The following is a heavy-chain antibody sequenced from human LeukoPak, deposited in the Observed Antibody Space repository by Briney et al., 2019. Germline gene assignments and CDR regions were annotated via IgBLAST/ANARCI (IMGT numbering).Heavy chain of an antibody. CDR2: IYYSGST. D-gene: IGHD5-24*01. Sequence: SETLSLTCTVSGGSISSYYWSWIRQPPGKGLEWIGYIYYSGSTNYNPSLKSRVTISVDTSKNQFSLKLSSVTAADTAVYYCASTRRDGFFDYWGQGTLVTVSS. CDR1: GGSISSYY. V-gene: IGHV4-59*01. J-gene: IGHJ4*02. CDR3: ASTRRDGFFDY.